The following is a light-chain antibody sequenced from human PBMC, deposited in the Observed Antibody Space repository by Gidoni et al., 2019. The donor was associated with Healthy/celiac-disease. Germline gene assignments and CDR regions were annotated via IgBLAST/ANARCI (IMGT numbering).Light chain of an antibody. CDR2: KAS. V-gene: IGLV3-25*03. CDR1: ALPKQY. J-gene: IGLJ2*01. Sequence: SSELTQPPSVSVSPGQTARITCSGDALPKQYAYWYQQKPGQAPVLVIYKASERPSGIPERFSGSSSGRTVTLTISGVQAEDEADYYCQAADSSGTCVVFGGGTKLTVL. CDR3: QAADSSGTCVV.